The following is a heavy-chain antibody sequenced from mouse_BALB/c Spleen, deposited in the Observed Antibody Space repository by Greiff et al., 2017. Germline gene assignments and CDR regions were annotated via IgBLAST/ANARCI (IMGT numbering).Heavy chain of an antibody. CDR1: GFTFSDYY. CDR2: ISDGGSYT. D-gene: IGHD2-5*01. V-gene: IGHV5-4*02. CDR3: ARDRGNYSNLYYAMDY. J-gene: IGHJ4*01. Sequence: EVQLVESGGGLVKPGGSLKLSCAASGFTFSDYYMYWVRQTPEKRLEWVATISDGGSYTYYPDSVKGRFTISRDNAKNNLYLQMSSLKSEDTAMYYCARDRGNYSNLYYAMDYWGQGTSVTVSS.